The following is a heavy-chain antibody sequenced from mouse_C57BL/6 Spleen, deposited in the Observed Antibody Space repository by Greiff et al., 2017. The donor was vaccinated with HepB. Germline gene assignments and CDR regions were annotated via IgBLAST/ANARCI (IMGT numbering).Heavy chain of an antibody. CDR1: GYTFTSYW. J-gene: IGHJ3*01. Sequence: QVQLKQPGAELVKPGASVKLSCKASGYTFTSYWMQWVKQRPGQGLEWIGEIDPSDSYTNYNQKFKGKATLTVDTSSSTAYMQLSSLTSEDSAVYYCARSNYYGSRPWFAYWGQGTLVTVSA. V-gene: IGHV1-50*01. D-gene: IGHD1-1*01. CDR2: IDPSDSYT. CDR3: ARSNYYGSRPWFAY.